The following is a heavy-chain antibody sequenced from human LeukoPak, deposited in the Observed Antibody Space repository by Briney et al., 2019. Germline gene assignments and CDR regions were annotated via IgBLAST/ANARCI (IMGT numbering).Heavy chain of an antibody. Sequence: ASVKVSCKASGYTFTDYYIHWVRQAPGQGLEWMGRINPNSVGTNYAQRFQGRVTVTRDTSISTAHMELSTLRSDDAAVYYCARDKRSTAGNWFDPWGQGTLVTVSS. CDR2: INPNSVGT. V-gene: IGHV1-2*06. J-gene: IGHJ5*02. D-gene: IGHD1-14*01. CDR3: ARDKRSTAGNWFDP. CDR1: GYTFTDYY.